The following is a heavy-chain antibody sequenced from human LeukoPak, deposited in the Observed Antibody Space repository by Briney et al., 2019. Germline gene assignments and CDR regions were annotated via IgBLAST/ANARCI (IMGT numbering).Heavy chain of an antibody. V-gene: IGHV4-4*02. CDR3: ARGSYGPWVDNLPYAFDI. CDR1: GGSISSSNW. CDR2: IYHSGST. Sequence: SETLSLTCAVSGGSISSSNWWSWVRQPPGKGLEWIGEIYHSGSTNYNPSLKSRVTISVDKSKNQFSLKLSSVTAADTAVYYCARGSYGPWVDNLPYAFDIWGQGTMVTVSS. D-gene: IGHD5-18*01. J-gene: IGHJ3*02.